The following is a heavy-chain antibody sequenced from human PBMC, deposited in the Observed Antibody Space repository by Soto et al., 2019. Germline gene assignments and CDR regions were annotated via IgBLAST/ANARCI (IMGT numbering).Heavy chain of an antibody. J-gene: IGHJ6*02. CDR3: ACIFSGGYTYGSSYYGMDV. Sequence: SETLSLTCTVSGSSIRSSSYYWGWIRQPPGKGLEWIGSIFYSGSTYYNPSLKSRVTISVDTSKNQFSLKLTSVSAADTAVYYCACIFSGGYTYGSSYYGMDVWCQGPTVT. CDR1: GSSIRSSSYY. V-gene: IGHV4-39*01. D-gene: IGHD5-18*01. CDR2: IFYSGST.